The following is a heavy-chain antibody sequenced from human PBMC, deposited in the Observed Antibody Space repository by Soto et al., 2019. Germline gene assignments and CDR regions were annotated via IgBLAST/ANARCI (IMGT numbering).Heavy chain of an antibody. V-gene: IGHV2-5*02. Sequence: QITLNESGPTVVRPTETLTLTCRFSGFSLTTSGVGVGWIRQSPGKAPEWLALIYWDDAKRYSASLKSRLTITKDTSKNPVVLTVSDLDPTDTATYYCAHRVLRTVFGLVTTTAIYFDFWGQGTPVAVSS. CDR3: AHRVLRTVFGLVTTTAIYFDF. CDR1: GFSLTTSGVG. CDR2: IYWDDAK. J-gene: IGHJ4*02. D-gene: IGHD3-3*01.